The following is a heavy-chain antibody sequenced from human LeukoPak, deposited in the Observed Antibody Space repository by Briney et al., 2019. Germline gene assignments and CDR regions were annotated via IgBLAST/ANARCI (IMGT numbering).Heavy chain of an antibody. D-gene: IGHD1-26*01. CDR3: ARGSSETYINWFDY. CDR2: INPSGGTT. Sequence: GASVKVSCKASGYTFTNCYIHWVRQAPGQGLEWMGLINPSGGTTSYAQNFQGRVTMTRDTSTSTVYMELSSLRSEDTAMYYCARGSSETYINWFDYWSQGTLVTVSS. V-gene: IGHV1-46*01. CDR1: GYTFTNCY. J-gene: IGHJ5*01.